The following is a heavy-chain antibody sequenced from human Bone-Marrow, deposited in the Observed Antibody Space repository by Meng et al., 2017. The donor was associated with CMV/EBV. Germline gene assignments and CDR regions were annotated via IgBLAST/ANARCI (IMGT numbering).Heavy chain of an antibody. CDR2: INHSGST. CDR3: ARGKSRFDP. Sequence: GPLRLSCAVYGGSFSGYYWSWIRQPPGKGLEWIGEINHSGSTNYNPSLKSRVTISVDTSKNQFSLKLSSVTAADTAVYYCARGKSRFDPWGQGTLVTVSS. V-gene: IGHV4-34*01. J-gene: IGHJ5*02. CDR1: GGSFSGYY.